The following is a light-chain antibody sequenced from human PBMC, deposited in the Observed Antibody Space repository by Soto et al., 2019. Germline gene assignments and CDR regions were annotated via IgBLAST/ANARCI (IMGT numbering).Light chain of an antibody. J-gene: IGLJ1*01. V-gene: IGLV2-8*01. Sequence: LTXPPSASGSPGQSVTISCTGTKNDIGVYDFVSWYQHHPGKAPRLIIYEVVQRPSGVPDRFSGSKSGNTASLTVSGLQAADEADYFCKSYAGSNTYVFGSGRKVTVL. CDR2: EVV. CDR1: KNDIGVYDF. CDR3: KSYAGSNTYV.